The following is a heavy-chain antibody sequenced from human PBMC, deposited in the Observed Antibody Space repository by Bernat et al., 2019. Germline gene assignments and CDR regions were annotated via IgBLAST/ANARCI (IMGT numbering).Heavy chain of an antibody. CDR3: AKDGGSYYVDDY. Sequence: QVQLVESGGGGVQPGGSLRLSCAASGFTFSSYGMHWVRQAPGKGLEWVAFIRYDGSNKYYADSVKGRFTISRDNSKNTLYLQMNSLRAEDTAVYYCAKDGGSYYVDDYWGQGTLVTVSS. J-gene: IGHJ4*02. D-gene: IGHD1-26*01. V-gene: IGHV3-30*02. CDR2: IRYDGSNK. CDR1: GFTFSSYG.